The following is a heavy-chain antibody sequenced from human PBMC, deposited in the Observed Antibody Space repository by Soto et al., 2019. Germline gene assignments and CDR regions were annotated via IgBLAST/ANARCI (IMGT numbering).Heavy chain of an antibody. CDR2: ISAYNGNT. D-gene: IGHD3-10*01. Sequence: ASVKVSCKASGYTFTSYGISWVRQAPGQGLEWMGWISAYNGNTNYAQKLQGRVTMTTDTSTSTAYMELRSLRSDDTAVYYCARTVVRGVLPVWLAPWGQGNLVTVSS. CDR3: ARTVVRGVLPVWLAP. CDR1: GYTFTSYG. V-gene: IGHV1-18*01. J-gene: IGHJ5*02.